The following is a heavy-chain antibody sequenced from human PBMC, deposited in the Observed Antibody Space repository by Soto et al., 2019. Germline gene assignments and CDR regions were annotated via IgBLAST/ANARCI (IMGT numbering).Heavy chain of an antibody. CDR3: ARELEGGVFDI. V-gene: IGHV4-30-4*01. D-gene: IGHD2-8*02. CDR2: LSYTGRT. Sequence: QVHLQESGPQLVKPSQPLSLTCTVSGGPVRDAFSYWTWIRQPPGKGTEWMGYLSYTGRTYYNPSRRNRATISVDESSNRLSMRLSSVTAADTAVSYCARELEGGVFDIWGRGTLVTVSS. J-gene: IGHJ3*02. CDR1: GGPVRDAFSY.